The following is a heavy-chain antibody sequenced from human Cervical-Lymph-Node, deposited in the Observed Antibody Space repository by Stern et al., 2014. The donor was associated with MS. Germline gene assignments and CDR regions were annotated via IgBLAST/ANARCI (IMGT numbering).Heavy chain of an antibody. CDR1: GGSVRSPSHY. CDR3: ARDGAIFARYGMDV. J-gene: IGHJ6*02. Sequence: QVQLQESGPGLVEPSETLSLTCTVSGGSVRSPSHYWSWIRQPPGKGLEWIGYIYYRGATNYNPSLESRVTISVDTSKNQFSLRLSSVTAADTAVYYCARDGAIFARYGMDVWGQGTTVTVSS. CDR2: IYYRGAT. V-gene: IGHV4-61*01. D-gene: IGHD3-3*01.